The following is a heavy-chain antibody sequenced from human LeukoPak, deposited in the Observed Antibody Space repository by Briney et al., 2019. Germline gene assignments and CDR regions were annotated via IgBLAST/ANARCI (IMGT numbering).Heavy chain of an antibody. Sequence: GGSLRLSCAASGFTFSSYAMHWVRQAPGKGLEWVAVISYDGSNKYYADSVKGRFTISRDNAKNSLYLQMNSLRPEDTALYHCAKGPGVVVTAPIDYWGQGILVTVSS. CDR3: AKGPGVVVTAPIDY. V-gene: IGHV3-30*04. CDR2: ISYDGSNK. CDR1: GFTFSSYA. J-gene: IGHJ4*02. D-gene: IGHD2-21*02.